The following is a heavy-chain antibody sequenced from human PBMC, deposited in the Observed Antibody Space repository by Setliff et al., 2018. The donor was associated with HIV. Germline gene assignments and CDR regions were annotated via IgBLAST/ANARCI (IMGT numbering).Heavy chain of an antibody. Sequence: SETLSLTCNVSGGSITNFYWSWIRQPPGKGLEWIGRIQTSGRTNNNPSLKSRVTMSVDTSKNQFSLILTSVTAADTAVYYCARSSRVNCGGDCYLFDYWGQGTLVTVSS. J-gene: IGHJ4*02. V-gene: IGHV4-4*07. CDR3: ARSSRVNCGGDCYLFDY. CDR2: IQTSGRT. D-gene: IGHD2-21*02. CDR1: GGSITNFY.